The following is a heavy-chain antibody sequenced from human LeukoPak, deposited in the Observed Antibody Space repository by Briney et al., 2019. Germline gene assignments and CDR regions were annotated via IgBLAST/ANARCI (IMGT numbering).Heavy chain of an antibody. CDR3: ARQPSTSWYYFDY. D-gene: IGHD6-13*01. J-gene: IGHJ4*02. Sequence: SETLSLTCTVSGGSISRSNYYWAWIRQPQGKGLEWIGSIYYSGSTYYNPSLKRRVTISIDTSKNQFSLKLSSVTAAATAVYFCARQPSTSWYYFDYWGQGTLVTVSS. CDR1: GGSISRSNYY. CDR2: IYYSGST. V-gene: IGHV4-39*01.